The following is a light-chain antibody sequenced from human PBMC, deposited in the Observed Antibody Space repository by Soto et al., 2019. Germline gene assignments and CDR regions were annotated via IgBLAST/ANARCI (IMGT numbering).Light chain of an antibody. CDR2: GAS. CDR3: QQSYSTPFT. Sequence: DIQMTQSPSSLSASVGDRVTITCRASQSISSYLNWYQQKPRNAPKLLIYGASSLQSGVSSRFSGSGSGTDFTLTINSLQPEDFAIYYCQQSYSTPFTFGPGTKVDIK. V-gene: IGKV1-39*01. J-gene: IGKJ3*01. CDR1: QSISSY.